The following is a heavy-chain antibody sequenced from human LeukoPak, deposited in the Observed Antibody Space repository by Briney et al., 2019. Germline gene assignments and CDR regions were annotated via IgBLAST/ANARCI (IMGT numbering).Heavy chain of an antibody. CDR2: IYHSGST. D-gene: IGHD3-16*02. Sequence: SETLSLTCTVSGYSISRNYYWGWIRQPPGKGLEWIGTIYHSGSTYYNPSLKSRVTISLDTSKNQFSLNLSSVTAADTAVYYCARDRSRSNRSRYYYYGMDVWGQGTTVTVSS. CDR1: GYSISRNYY. CDR3: ARDRSRSNRSRYYYYGMDV. J-gene: IGHJ6*02. V-gene: IGHV4-38-2*02.